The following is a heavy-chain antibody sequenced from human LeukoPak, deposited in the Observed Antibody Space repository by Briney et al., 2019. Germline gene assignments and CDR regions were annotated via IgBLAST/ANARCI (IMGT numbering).Heavy chain of an antibody. J-gene: IGHJ4*02. D-gene: IGHD3-22*01. CDR1: GFTFSSYE. CDR2: ISSSGSTI. CDR3: AREDPNYYDSSGYPDY. Sequence: GGSPRLSCAASGFTFSSYEMNWVRQAPGKGLEWVSYISSSGSTIYYADSVKGRFTISRDNAKNSLYLQMNSLRAEDTAVYYCAREDPNYYDSSGYPDYWGQGTLVTVSS. V-gene: IGHV3-48*03.